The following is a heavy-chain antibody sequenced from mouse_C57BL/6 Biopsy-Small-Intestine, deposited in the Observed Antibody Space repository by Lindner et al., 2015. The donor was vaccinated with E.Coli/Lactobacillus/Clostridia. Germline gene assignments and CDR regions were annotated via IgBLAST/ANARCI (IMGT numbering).Heavy chain of an antibody. D-gene: IGHD3-2*02. CDR3: ARRPLDSSGYFDY. J-gene: IGHJ2*01. V-gene: IGHV1-80*01. CDR2: IYPGDGNT. Sequence: VQLQESGAELVKPGASVKISCKASGYAFSSYWMNWVKQRPGKGLEWIGQIYPGDGNTNYNGKFKAKATLTVDTSSSTAYMELHSLTSEDSAVYFCARRPLDSSGYFDYWGQGTTLTVSS. CDR1: GYAFSSYW.